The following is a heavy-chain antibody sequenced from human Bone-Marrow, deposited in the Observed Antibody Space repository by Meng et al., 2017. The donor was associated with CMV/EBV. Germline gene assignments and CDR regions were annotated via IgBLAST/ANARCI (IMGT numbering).Heavy chain of an antibody. Sequence: GSLRLSCTVSGGSISSSSYYWGWIRQPPGKGLEWIGSIYYSGSTYYSPSLKRRATISLDTSRNQFSLKLTSVTAADTAVYYCGRDVWQQLVDSHWGQGTLVTVSS. D-gene: IGHD6-13*01. CDR2: IYYSGST. CDR3: GRDVWQQLVDSH. CDR1: GGSISSSSYY. J-gene: IGHJ4*02. V-gene: IGHV4-39*07.